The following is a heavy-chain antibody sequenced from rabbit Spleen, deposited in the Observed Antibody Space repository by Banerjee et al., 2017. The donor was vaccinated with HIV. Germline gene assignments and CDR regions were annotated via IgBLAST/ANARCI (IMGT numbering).Heavy chain of an antibody. CDR3: ARDTGSSFSSYGMDL. J-gene: IGHJ6*01. CDR2: IYTSAGNT. D-gene: IGHD8-1*01. V-gene: IGHV1S45*01. Sequence: QERLVESGGGLVKPEGSLTLTCTASGFSFSASYYLCWVRQAPGKGLEWIGCIYTSAGNTWYASWAKGRFTISKTSSTTVTLQMTGLPAADTATYFCARDTGSSFSSYGMDLWGPGTLVTVS. CDR1: GFSFSASYY.